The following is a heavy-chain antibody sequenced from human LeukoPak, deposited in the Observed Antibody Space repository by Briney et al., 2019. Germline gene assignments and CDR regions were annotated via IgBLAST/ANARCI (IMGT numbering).Heavy chain of an antibody. D-gene: IGHD3-22*01. V-gene: IGHV4-4*07. CDR3: ARDRRGSGYCYNWFDP. J-gene: IGHJ5*02. CDR1: GGSISSYY. Sequence: SETLSLTCTVSGGSISSYYWSWIRQPAGKGLEWIGRIYTSGSTNYNPSLKSRVTMSVDTSKNQFSLKLSSVTAADTAVYYCARDRRGSGYCYNWFDPWGQGTLVTVSS. CDR2: IYTSGST.